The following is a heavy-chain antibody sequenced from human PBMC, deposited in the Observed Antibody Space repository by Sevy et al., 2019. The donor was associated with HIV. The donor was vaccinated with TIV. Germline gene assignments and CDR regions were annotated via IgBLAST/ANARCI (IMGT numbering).Heavy chain of an antibody. CDR3: ATPLFHYYDSLTLGY. CDR2: ISGSGGST. CDR1: GFTFSSYA. D-gene: IGHD3-22*01. J-gene: IGHJ4*02. Sequence: GGSLRLSCAASGFTFSSYAMSWVRQAPGKGLEWVSAISGSGGSTYYADSVKGRFTISRDNSKNTLYLQMNSLRAEDTAAYYCATPLFHYYDSLTLGYWGQGTLVTVSS. V-gene: IGHV3-23*01.